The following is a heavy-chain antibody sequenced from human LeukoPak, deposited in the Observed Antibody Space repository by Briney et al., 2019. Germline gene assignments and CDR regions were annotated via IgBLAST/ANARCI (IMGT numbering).Heavy chain of an antibody. CDR2: ISYDGSNK. V-gene: IGHV3-30*18. D-gene: IGHD3-22*01. CDR3: AKVRDYYDYEGYFDY. Sequence: GRSLRLSCAASGFTFSSYGMHWVRQAPGKGLEWVAVISYDGSNKYYADSVKGRFTISRDNSKNTLYLQMNSLRAEDTAVYYCAKVRDYYDYEGYFDYWGQGTLVTVSS. CDR1: GFTFSSYG. J-gene: IGHJ4*02.